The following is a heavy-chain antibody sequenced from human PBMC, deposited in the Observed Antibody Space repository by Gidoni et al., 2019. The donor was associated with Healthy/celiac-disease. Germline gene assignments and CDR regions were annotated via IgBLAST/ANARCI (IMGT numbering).Heavy chain of an antibody. CDR1: GGSISSGGYY. D-gene: IGHD3-3*01. CDR2: IYYSGST. V-gene: IGHV4-31*03. CDR3: ARGRFLEWLSMVDAFDI. J-gene: IGHJ3*02. Sequence: QVQLQESGPGLVKPSQTLSLTCTVSGGSISSGGYYWSWIRQHPGKGLEWIGYIYYSGSTYYNPSLKSRVTISVDTSKNQFSLKLSSVTAADTAVYYCARGRFLEWLSMVDAFDIWGQGTMVTVSS.